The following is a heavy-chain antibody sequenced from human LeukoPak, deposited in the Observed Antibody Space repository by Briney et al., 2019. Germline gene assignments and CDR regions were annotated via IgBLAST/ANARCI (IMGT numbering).Heavy chain of an antibody. D-gene: IGHD1-26*01. J-gene: IGHJ4*02. CDR3: ARAWYSWGYYFDY. V-gene: IGHV3-48*02. CDR1: GFSFSSYS. CDR2: ISSGSSTI. Sequence: GGSLRLSCAASGFSFSSYSMNWVRQAPGKGLEWVSYISSGSSTIFYADSVKGRFTISRDNARNSLYLQMHSLRDEDTAVYYCARAWYSWGYYFDYWGQGALDTVSS.